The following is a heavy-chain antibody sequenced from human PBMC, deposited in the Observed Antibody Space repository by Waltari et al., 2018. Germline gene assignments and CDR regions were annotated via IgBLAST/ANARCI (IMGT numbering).Heavy chain of an antibody. CDR1: GGSISSSSYY. J-gene: IGHJ4*02. CDR3: ARVRVQQWLVRGTYFDY. D-gene: IGHD6-19*01. V-gene: IGHV4-39*01. Sequence: QLQLQESGPGLVKPSETLSLTCTVSGGSISSSSYYWGWTRQPPGKGLDWIGSIYYSWSTYCNPSLKSRVTISVDTSKNQFSLKLSSVTAADTAVYYCARVRVQQWLVRGTYFDYWGQGTLVTVSS. CDR2: IYYSWST.